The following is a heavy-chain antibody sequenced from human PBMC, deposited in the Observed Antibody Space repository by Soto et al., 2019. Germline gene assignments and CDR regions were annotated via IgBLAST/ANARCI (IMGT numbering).Heavy chain of an antibody. V-gene: IGHV4-61*01. CDR2: IYNIGTT. J-gene: IGHJ5*02. CDR1: GGSVISAYDY. Sequence: TSETLSLTCTVSGGSVISAYDYRTWIRQPPGKGLEWIGYIYNIGTTNYNTSLKSRVTISVDTSKNQFSLKLSSVTAADSAVYYCAREGSEDGITIFGLPFDPWGQGTLVTVSS. CDR3: AREGSEDGITIFGLPFDP. D-gene: IGHD3-3*01.